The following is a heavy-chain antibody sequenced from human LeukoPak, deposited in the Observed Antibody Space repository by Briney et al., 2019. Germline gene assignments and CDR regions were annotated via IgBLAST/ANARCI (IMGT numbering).Heavy chain of an antibody. V-gene: IGHV4-38-2*02. Sequence: SETLSLTCTISGDSISSVYFWGWIRQLPGKGLEWIGSIYHSGSTFYNPSLKSRVTMSIDTSKNQFSLKLSSVTAADTAVYYCARESREEPREITVVTPGLDYWGQGTLVTVSS. D-gene: IGHD4-23*01. CDR1: GDSISSVYF. CDR3: ARESREEPREITVVTPGLDY. J-gene: IGHJ4*02. CDR2: IYHSGST.